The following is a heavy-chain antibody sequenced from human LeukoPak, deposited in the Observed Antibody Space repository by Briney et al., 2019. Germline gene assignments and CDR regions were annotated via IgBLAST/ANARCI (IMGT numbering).Heavy chain of an antibody. CDR1: GYTFTSYG. CDR2: IGAYNGNT. D-gene: IGHD2-21*01. CDR3: ACDLNISPH. Sequence: ASVKVSCKASGYTFTSYGISWVRQAPGQGLEWMGWIGAYNGNTNYAQKFQGRVTITADESTSTAYMELSSLRSEDTAVYYCACDLNISPHWGQGTLVTVSS. V-gene: IGHV1-18*01. J-gene: IGHJ4*02.